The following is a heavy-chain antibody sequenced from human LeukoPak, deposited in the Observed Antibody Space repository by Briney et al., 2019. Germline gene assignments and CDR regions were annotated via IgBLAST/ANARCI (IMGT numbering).Heavy chain of an antibody. D-gene: IGHD2-15*01. Sequence: PGGSLRLSCAASGFTFSSYWMHWVRQTPGMGLVWVSRINSDGSSTSYADSVKGRFTISRDNAKNTLYLQMNSLRAEDTAVYYCALGYCGGGSCSTYYFDYWGQGTRVTVSS. CDR3: ALGYCGGGSCSTYYFDY. J-gene: IGHJ4*02. CDR2: INSDGSST. CDR1: GFTFSSYW. V-gene: IGHV3-74*01.